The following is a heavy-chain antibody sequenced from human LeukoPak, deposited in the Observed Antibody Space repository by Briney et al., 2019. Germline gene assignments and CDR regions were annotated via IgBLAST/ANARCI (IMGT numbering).Heavy chain of an antibody. CDR1: GDSISSGRNY. CDR3: ARHLSGTTMSHYSDF. J-gene: IGHJ4*02. V-gene: IGHV4-39*01. D-gene: IGHD1-1*01. Sequence: KPSETLSLTCSVSGDSISSGRNYWGWIRQSPGKGLEWIASIYSSGNTHSNPSLKSRVSISVDTSKNQVSLKLYSVTASDAAIYYCARHLSGTTMSHYSDFWGQGTLVTVSS. CDR2: IYSSGNT.